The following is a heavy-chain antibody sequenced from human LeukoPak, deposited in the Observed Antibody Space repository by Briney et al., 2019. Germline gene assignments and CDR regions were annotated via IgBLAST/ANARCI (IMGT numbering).Heavy chain of an antibody. CDR2: IYYSGST. Sequence: SETLSLTCTVSGGSISSGDYYWSWIRQPPGKGLEWIGYIYYSGSTYYNPSLKSRVTISVDTSKNQFSLKLNSVTAADTAVYYCARHQYQLSALDYWGQGTLVTVSS. CDR3: ARHQYQLSALDY. D-gene: IGHD2-2*01. V-gene: IGHV4-30-4*01. J-gene: IGHJ4*02. CDR1: GGSISSGDYY.